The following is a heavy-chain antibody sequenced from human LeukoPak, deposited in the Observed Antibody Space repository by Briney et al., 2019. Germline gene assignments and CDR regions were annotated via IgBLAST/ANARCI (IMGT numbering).Heavy chain of an antibody. CDR3: AKDSGISGSNSYFDY. J-gene: IGHJ4*02. CDR2: ISWNSGTI. D-gene: IGHD1-26*01. Sequence: GGSLRLSCAASGFTFDDYAMHWVRQVPGKGLEWVSSISWNSGTIRYAGSVKGRFTISRDNAKNSLYLQMNSLRVEDTALYYCAKDSGISGSNSYFDYWGQGTLVTVSS. V-gene: IGHV3-9*01. CDR1: GFTFDDYA.